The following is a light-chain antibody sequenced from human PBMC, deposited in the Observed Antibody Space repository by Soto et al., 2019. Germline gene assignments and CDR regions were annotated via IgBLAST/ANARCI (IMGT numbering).Light chain of an antibody. V-gene: IGKV3-15*01. J-gene: IGKJ5*01. CDR1: QSVKSN. CDR3: QQYNNWPPIT. CDR2: GAS. Sequence: EIVMTQSPATLSVSPGERATLSCRASQSVKSNIAWYQQKPCQAPRLLIYGASTRATGIPARFSGSGSGTEFSLTITSLQSEDFAVYYCQQYNNWPPITFGQGTRLEIK.